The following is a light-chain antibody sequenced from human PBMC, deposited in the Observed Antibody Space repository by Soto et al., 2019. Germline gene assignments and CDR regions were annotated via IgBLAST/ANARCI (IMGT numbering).Light chain of an antibody. J-gene: IGKJ5*01. V-gene: IGKV1-13*02. CDR3: QQFNSYPLA. CDR1: QGISSA. CDR2: DAS. Sequence: AIQLTQSPSSLSASVGDRVTITCRASQGISSALAWDQQKPGKAPKLLIYDASSLESGVPSRFSGSGSGTDFTLAISSLQPEDFTTYYCQQFNSYPLAFGQGTRLEMK.